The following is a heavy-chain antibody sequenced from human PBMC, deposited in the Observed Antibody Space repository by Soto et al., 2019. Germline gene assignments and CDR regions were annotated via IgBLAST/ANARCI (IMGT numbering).Heavy chain of an antibody. V-gene: IGHV3-23*01. Sequence: PGGSLRLSCAASGFTFSSYAMSWVRQAPGKGLEWVSAISGSGGSTYYADSVKGRFTISRDNSKNTLYLQMNSLRAEDTAVYYCANPSYWNENLPYFDYWGQGTLVTVSS. J-gene: IGHJ4*02. D-gene: IGHD1-1*01. CDR3: ANPSYWNENLPYFDY. CDR1: GFTFSSYA. CDR2: ISGSGGST.